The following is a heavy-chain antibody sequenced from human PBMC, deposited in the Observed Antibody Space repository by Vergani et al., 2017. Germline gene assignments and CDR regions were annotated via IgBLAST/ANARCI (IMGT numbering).Heavy chain of an antibody. Sequence: EVQLVESGGGLVQPGGSLRLSCAASGFTFSSYWMSWVRQAPGKGLEWVANIKQDGSEKYYVDSVKGRFTISRDNAKNSLYLQMNSLRAEDTAVYYCARDSYSSSWYGGVDYWGQGTLVTVSS. D-gene: IGHD6-13*01. CDR1: GFTFSSYW. CDR2: IKQDGSEK. J-gene: IGHJ4*02. CDR3: ARDSYSSSWYGGVDY. V-gene: IGHV3-7*01.